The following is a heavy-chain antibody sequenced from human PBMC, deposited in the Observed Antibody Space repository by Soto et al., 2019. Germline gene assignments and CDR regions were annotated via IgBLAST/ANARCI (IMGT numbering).Heavy chain of an antibody. D-gene: IGHD5-18*01. CDR2: IIPIFGTA. CDR3: ATELRGHSYGSSYWYFDL. V-gene: IGHV1-69*01. Sequence: QVQLVQSGAEVKKPGSSVKVSCKASGGTFSSYAISWVRQAPGQGLEWMGGIIPIFGTANYAQKFQGRVTITADESTSTAYMELSSLRSEDTAVYYCATELRGHSYGSSYWYFDLWGRGTLVTVSS. CDR1: GGTFSSYA. J-gene: IGHJ2*01.